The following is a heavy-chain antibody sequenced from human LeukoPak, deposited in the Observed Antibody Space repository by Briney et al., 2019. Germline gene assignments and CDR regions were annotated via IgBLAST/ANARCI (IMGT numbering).Heavy chain of an antibody. V-gene: IGHV4-4*07. CDR3: ARVLVGANYYYYYMDV. J-gene: IGHJ6*03. Sequence: PSETLSLTCTVSGGSISSYYWSWIRQPAGKGLDWIGRIYTSGNTNYNPSLKSRVTMSVDKSKNQFSLKLSSVTAADTAVYYRARVLVGANYYYYYMDVWGKGTTVTVSS. CDR2: IYTSGNT. D-gene: IGHD1-26*01. CDR1: GGSISSYY.